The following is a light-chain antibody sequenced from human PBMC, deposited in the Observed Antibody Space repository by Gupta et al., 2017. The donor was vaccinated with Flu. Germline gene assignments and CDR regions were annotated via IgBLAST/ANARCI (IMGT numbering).Light chain of an antibody. J-gene: IGKJ2*01. CDR2: GVS. V-gene: IGKV3-20*01. CDR3: QQYGSSPPMYA. CDR1: QSVTNTY. Sequence: EIDLTQSPGTLSLSPGERATLSCRTSQSVTNTYLAWYQQKPGQAPRLLIYGVSNSATGIPDRFSGSGSGTDFTFTISRLEPEDVAVYYCQQYGSSPPMYAFGQGTKLEIK.